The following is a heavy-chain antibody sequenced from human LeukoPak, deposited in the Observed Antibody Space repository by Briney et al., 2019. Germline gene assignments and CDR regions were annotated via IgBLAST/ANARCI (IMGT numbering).Heavy chain of an antibody. J-gene: IGHJ4*02. CDR3: AREDVEMATIDY. CDR2: IYYSGST. D-gene: IGHD5-24*01. CDR1: DGSISSYY. Sequence: SETLSLTCTVSDGSISSYYWSWIRQPPGKGLEWIGYIYYSGSTNYNPSLKSRVTISVDTSKNQFSLKLSSVTAADTAVYYCAREDVEMATIDYWGQGTLVTVSS. V-gene: IGHV4-59*01.